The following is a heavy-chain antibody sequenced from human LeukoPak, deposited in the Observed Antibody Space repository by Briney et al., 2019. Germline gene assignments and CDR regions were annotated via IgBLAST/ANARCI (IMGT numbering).Heavy chain of an antibody. J-gene: IGHJ4*02. CDR3: AADSSSRDY. CDR2: INHSGST. D-gene: IGHD6-6*01. Sequence: KPSETLSLTCAVYGGSFSGYYWSWIRQPPGKGLEWIGEINHSGSTNYNPSFKSRVTISVDTSKNQFSLKLSSVTAADTAVYYCAADSSSRDYWGQGTLVTVSS. CDR1: GGSFSGYY. V-gene: IGHV4-34*01.